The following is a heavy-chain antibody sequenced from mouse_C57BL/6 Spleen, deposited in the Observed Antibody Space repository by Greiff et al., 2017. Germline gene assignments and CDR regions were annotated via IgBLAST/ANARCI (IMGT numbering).Heavy chain of an antibody. CDR2: SRNKANDYTT. D-gene: IGHD4-1*01. J-gene: IGHJ4*01. V-gene: IGHV7-1*01. CDR1: GFTFSDFY. Sequence: EVKLVESGGGLVQSGRSLRLSCATSGFTFSDFYMEWVRQAPGKGLEWIAASRNKANDYTTEYSASVKGRFIVSRDTSQSILYLQMNALRAEHTAIYYCARDDWGAMDYWGQGTSVTVSS. CDR3: ARDDWGAMDY.